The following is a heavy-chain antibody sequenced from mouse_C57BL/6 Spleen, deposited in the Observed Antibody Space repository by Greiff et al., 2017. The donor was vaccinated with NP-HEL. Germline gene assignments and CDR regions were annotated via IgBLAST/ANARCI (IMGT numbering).Heavy chain of an antibody. CDR1: GYAFSSSW. Sequence: VQLQQSGPELVKPGASVKISCKASGYAFSSSWMNWVKQRPGKGLEWIGRIYPGDGDTNYNGKFKGKATLTADKSSSTAYMQLSSLTSEDSAVYFCAREVYYGSSYGYFDYWGQGTTLTVSS. V-gene: IGHV1-82*01. CDR2: IYPGDGDT. J-gene: IGHJ2*01. CDR3: AREVYYGSSYGYFDY. D-gene: IGHD1-1*01.